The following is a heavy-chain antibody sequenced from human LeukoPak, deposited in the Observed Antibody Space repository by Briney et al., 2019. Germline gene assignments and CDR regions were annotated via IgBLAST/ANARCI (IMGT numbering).Heavy chain of an antibody. Sequence: ASMKVSCKASGFTFTNYFMHWVRQAPGQGLEWVGMIKPSDGTTRYAQRFQGRVTMTSDTSTTTPYMDLSSLRAEDTAVYYCARAVDQDFDYWGQGTLVTVSS. J-gene: IGHJ4*02. CDR3: ARAVDQDFDY. CDR2: IKPSDGTT. V-gene: IGHV1-46*01. CDR1: GFTFTNYF. D-gene: IGHD5-12*01.